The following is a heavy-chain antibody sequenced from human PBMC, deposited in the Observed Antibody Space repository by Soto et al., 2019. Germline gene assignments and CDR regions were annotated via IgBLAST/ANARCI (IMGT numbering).Heavy chain of an antibody. V-gene: IGHV4-38-2*02. J-gene: IGHJ6*02. CDR3: ARDMEPAAKDYYYGMDV. CDR1: GYSISSGYY. CDR2: IYHSGST. Sequence: SETLSLTCTVSGYSISSGYYWGWIRQPPGKGLEWIGSIYHSGSTYYNPSLKSRVTISVDTSKNQFSLKLSSVTAADTAMYYCARDMEPAAKDYYYGMDVWGQGTTVTVSS. D-gene: IGHD2-2*01.